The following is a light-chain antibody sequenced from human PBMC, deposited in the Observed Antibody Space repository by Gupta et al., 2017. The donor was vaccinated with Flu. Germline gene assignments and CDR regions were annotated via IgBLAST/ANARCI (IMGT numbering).Light chain of an antibody. Sequence: QLTQSPSSLSASLGETVTIPCRASPAISSWLAWYQLRPDRAPQSLIYGASSLQSGVPSRFSGSGSGTDFTLTISGLQPEDFGTYYCQQYATNPPTFGPGTKVDIK. V-gene: IGKV1D-16*01. J-gene: IGKJ3*01. CDR3: QQYATNPPT. CDR2: GAS. CDR1: PAISSW.